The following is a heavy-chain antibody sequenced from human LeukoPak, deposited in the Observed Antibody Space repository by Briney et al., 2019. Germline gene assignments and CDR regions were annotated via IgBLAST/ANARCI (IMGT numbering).Heavy chain of an antibody. V-gene: IGHV4-39*07. CDR2: IFYSGSA. CDR3: ARDIRSAGDFLYFDY. J-gene: IGHJ4*02. Sequence: PSETLSLTCTVSGGSISSSNYYWGWIRQPPGKGLEWIGNIFYSGSATYNPSLKSRVTISMDTSKNQFSLNLSSVSPADTAVYYCARDIRSAGDFLYFDYWGQGALVTVSS. D-gene: IGHD3-3*01. CDR1: GGSISSSNYY.